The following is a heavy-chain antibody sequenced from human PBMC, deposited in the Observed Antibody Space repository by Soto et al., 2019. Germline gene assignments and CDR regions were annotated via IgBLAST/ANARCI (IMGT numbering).Heavy chain of an antibody. V-gene: IGHV3-23*01. J-gene: IGHJ4*02. CDR1: GFTFSSYA. Sequence: GGSLRLSCAASGFTFSSYAMSWVRQAPGKGLEWVSAISGSGGSTYYADSVKGRFTISRDNSKNTLYLQMNSLRAEDTAVYYCAKDIVVVPAATTDFDYWGQGTLVTVSS. D-gene: IGHD2-2*01. CDR2: ISGSGGST. CDR3: AKDIVVVPAATTDFDY.